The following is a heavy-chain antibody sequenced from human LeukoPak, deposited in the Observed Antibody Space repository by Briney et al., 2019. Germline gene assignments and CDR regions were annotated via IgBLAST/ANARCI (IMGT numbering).Heavy chain of an antibody. J-gene: IGHJ4*02. CDR2: INHSGST. D-gene: IGHD1-26*01. Sequence: SETLSLTCAVYGGSFSGYYWSWIRQPPGKGLEWIGEINHSGSTNYNPSLKSRVTISVDTSKNQFSLKLSSVTAADTAVYYCARGEPWEYYFDYWGQGTLVTVSS. CDR3: ARGEPWEYYFDY. V-gene: IGHV4-34*01. CDR1: GGSFSGYY.